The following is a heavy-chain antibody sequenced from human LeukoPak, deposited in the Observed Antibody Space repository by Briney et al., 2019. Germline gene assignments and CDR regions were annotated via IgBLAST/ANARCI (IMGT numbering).Heavy chain of an antibody. V-gene: IGHV1-69*13. CDR3: AGYNGVGARLDYYYYYMDV. CDR2: IIPIFGTA. Sequence: SVKVSCKASGGTFSSYAISWVRQAPGQGLEWMGGIIPIFGTANYAQKFQGRVTITADESTSTAYMELSSLRSEDTAVYYCAGYNGVGARLDYYYYYMDVWGKGTTVTVSS. CDR1: GGTFSSYA. J-gene: IGHJ6*03. D-gene: IGHD2-8*01.